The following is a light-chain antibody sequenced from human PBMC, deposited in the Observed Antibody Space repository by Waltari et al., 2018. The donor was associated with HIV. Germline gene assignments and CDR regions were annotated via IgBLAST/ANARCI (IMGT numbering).Light chain of an antibody. J-gene: IGKJ5*01. Sequence: EIVLTQSPATLSLSPGERSTLSCRASQTVITYLAWYRQKRCQAPRLLIYDASNRATGIPARFSGSGSETDFTLLISSLEPEDFAVYYCQQGNSWPSITFGQGTRLDIK. CDR3: QQGNSWPSIT. CDR1: QTVITY. CDR2: DAS. V-gene: IGKV3-11*01.